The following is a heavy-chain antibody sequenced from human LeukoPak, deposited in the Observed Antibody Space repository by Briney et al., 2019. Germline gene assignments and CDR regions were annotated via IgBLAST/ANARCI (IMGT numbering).Heavy chain of an antibody. J-gene: IGHJ6*03. CDR1: GFTFSSYV. D-gene: IGHD6-6*01. V-gene: IGHV3-64*01. CDR2: ISRNGGST. Sequence: PGGSLRLSCAASGFTFSSYVMHWVRQAPGKGLEYVSGISRNGGSTNYANSVKGRFTISRDNSKNTLYLQLGSLRAEDMAVYYCARVDSSSYYYYMDVWGKGTTVAVSS. CDR3: ARVDSSSYYYYMDV.